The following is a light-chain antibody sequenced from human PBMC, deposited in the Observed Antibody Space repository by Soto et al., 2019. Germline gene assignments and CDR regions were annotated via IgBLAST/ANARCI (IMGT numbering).Light chain of an antibody. J-gene: IGLJ1*01. CDR1: SSDVGGYNY. V-gene: IGLV2-14*01. CDR3: NSYTSKSTGV. Sequence: QSALTQPASVSGSXXXXXXXSCTGTSSDVGGYNYVSWYQQHPGKAPKLIIYEVSNRPSGVSNRFSGSKSGNTASLTISGLQAEDEADYYCNSYTSKSTGVFGTGTKLTVL. CDR2: EVS.